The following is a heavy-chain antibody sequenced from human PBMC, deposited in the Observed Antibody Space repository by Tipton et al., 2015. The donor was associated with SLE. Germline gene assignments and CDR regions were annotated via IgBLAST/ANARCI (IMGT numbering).Heavy chain of an antibody. CDR3: AQRPLGSSWYIDY. CDR1: GFNFDEYG. CDR2: INGNGDKT. D-gene: IGHD6-13*01. Sequence: SLRLSCAGSGFNFDEYGMSWVRQAPGKGLEWVSGINGNGDKTSYAGSVKGRFTISRDNAKNFVYLELNSLRAEDTAVYYCAQRPLGSSWYIDYWGQGTLVTVSS. J-gene: IGHJ4*02. V-gene: IGHV3-20*04.